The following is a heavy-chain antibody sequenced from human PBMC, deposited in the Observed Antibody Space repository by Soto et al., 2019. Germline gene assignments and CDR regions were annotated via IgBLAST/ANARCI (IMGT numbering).Heavy chain of an antibody. Sequence: SETLSLTCTVSGDSISSSYWSWIRQPPGKGLEWIGYIYSSGSTNYNPSLKSRVTISVDTSKNQFSLKLRSVTAADTAVYYCARPNYTARTWYFDLWGPGTLVTVS. CDR2: IYSSGST. CDR3: ARPNYTARTWYFDL. CDR1: GDSISSSY. D-gene: IGHD2-21*02. J-gene: IGHJ2*01. V-gene: IGHV4-59*08.